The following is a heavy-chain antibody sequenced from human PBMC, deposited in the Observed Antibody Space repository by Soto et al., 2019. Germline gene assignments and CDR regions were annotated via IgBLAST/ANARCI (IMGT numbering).Heavy chain of an antibody. CDR1: GGTFSSYA. V-gene: IGHV1-69*01. J-gene: IGHJ4*02. CDR2: IIPIFGTA. CDR3: ARDWDCSGGSCYSGGDY. Sequence: QVQLVQSGAEVKKPGSSVKVSCKASGGTFSSYAISWVRQAPGQGLEWMGGIIPIFGTANYAQKFQGRVTITADESSSTAYMELSSLRSEDTAVYYCARDWDCSGGSCYSGGDYWGQGTLVTVSS. D-gene: IGHD2-15*01.